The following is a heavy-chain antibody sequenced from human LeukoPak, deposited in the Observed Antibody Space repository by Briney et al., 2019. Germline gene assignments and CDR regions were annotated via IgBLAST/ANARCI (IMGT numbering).Heavy chain of an antibody. D-gene: IGHD1-26*01. CDR1: GFTFNSYG. Sequence: GGSLRLSCAAPGFTFNSYGMHWVRQAPGKGLEWVAFIRYDGSNKYSADSVKGRFTISRDNSKNTLYLQMNSLRAEDTAVYYCAKDFESYTSDSFHIWGQGTMVTVSS. CDR2: IRYDGSNK. J-gene: IGHJ3*02. V-gene: IGHV3-30*02. CDR3: AKDFESYTSDSFHI.